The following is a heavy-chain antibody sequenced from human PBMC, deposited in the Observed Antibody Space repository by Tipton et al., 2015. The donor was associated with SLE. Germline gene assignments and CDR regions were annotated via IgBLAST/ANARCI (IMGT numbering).Heavy chain of an antibody. CDR2: ITRRGKT. D-gene: IGHD2-2*01. V-gene: IGHV4-34*01. Sequence: TLSLTCAVYGGSFSGYSWSWIRQPPGKGLEWIGEITRRGKTNYNPSLKSRVTISVDTSKNQFSLKLSSVTAADTAVYYCARGCSSSTCEPFYFFGMDVWGQGTTVTVSS. CDR1: GGSFSGYS. CDR3: ARGCSSSTCEPFYFFGMDV. J-gene: IGHJ6*02.